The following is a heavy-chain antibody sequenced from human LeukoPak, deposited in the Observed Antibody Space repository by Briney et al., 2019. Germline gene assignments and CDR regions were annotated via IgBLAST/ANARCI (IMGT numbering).Heavy chain of an antibody. CDR2: ITPKSGDT. CDR1: GYTFSDFY. CDR3: ARVRLADERAWAY. J-gene: IGHJ4*02. V-gene: IGHV1-2*02. Sequence: ASVKVSCKASGYTFSDFYIHWVRQAPGQVLEYMGWITPKSGDTYSPQRFQGRVTMTRGASISTAYMELSSLRSDDTAVYFCARVRLADERAWAYWGQGTLVTVSS. D-gene: IGHD3-3*02.